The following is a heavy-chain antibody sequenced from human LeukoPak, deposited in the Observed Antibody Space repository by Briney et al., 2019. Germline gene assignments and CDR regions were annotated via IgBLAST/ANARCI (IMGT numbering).Heavy chain of an antibody. Sequence: YPGGSLRLSCAASGFTFSSYAMHWVRQAPGKGLEWVAVISYDGSNKYYADSVKGRCTISRDNAKNSLYLQMNSLRAGDTAVYYCASTLFGVLNWGQGTLVTVSS. CDR1: GFTFSSYA. V-gene: IGHV3-30-3*01. J-gene: IGHJ4*02. CDR2: ISYDGSNK. D-gene: IGHD3-3*01. CDR3: ASTLFGVLN.